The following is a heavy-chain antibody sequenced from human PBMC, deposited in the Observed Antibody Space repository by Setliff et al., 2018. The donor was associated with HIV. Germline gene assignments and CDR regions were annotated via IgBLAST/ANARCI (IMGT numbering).Heavy chain of an antibody. CDR1: GGSISSYY. D-gene: IGHD5-18*01. J-gene: IGHJ4*01. Sequence: SETLSLTCTVSGGSISSYYWSWIRQPPGKGLEWIGSIYYSGSTYYNPSLKSRVTISIDTSRNQFSLKLTSVTAADAAVYFCARSPGVDTNMAFDLWGQGSLVTVSS. V-gene: IGHV4-59*01. CDR3: ARSPGVDTNMAFDL. CDR2: IYYSGST.